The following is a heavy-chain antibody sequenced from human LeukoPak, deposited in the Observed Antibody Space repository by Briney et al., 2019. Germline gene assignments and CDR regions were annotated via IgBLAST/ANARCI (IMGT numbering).Heavy chain of an antibody. J-gene: IGHJ4*02. Sequence: GGSLRLSCAASGFTVSSNYMSWVRQAPGKGLEWVSVIYSCGSTYYADSVQGGFTSSRDNSKNTLYLQMNSLRAEETAVYYCARGNWNYHYYCDYWGQGTVVSVSS. V-gene: IGHV3-66*02. D-gene: IGHD1-7*01. CDR3: ARGNWNYHYYCDY. CDR2: IYSCGST. CDR1: GFTVSSNY.